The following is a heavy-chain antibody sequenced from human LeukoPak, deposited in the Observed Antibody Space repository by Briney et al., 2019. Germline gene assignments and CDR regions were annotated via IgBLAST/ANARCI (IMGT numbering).Heavy chain of an antibody. Sequence: SVKVSCKASGDTFSSYAISWVRQAPGQGLEWMGGIIPIFGTANYAQKFQGRVTITADTSTSTAYMELSSLRSEDTAVYYFARGFVEVVTMFGVVTPAFDDWGQGTLVTVSS. CDR2: IIPIFGTA. J-gene: IGHJ4*02. V-gene: IGHV1-69*06. D-gene: IGHD3-3*01. CDR1: GDTFSSYA. CDR3: ARGFVEVVTMFGVVTPAFDD.